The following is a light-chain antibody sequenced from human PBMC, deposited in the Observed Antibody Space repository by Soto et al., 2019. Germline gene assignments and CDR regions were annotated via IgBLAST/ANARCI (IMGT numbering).Light chain of an antibody. Sequence: QSALTQPPSVSGSPGQSVTISCAGSISDVSSYHRVSWYQQPPDTAPKLMIYEVSRRPSGVPDRFSGSKSGNTASLTISGLQAEDEADYYCSSYTRSSTVVFGGGTKLTVL. CDR2: EVS. J-gene: IGLJ3*02. CDR1: ISDVSSYHR. V-gene: IGLV2-18*02. CDR3: SSYTRSSTVV.